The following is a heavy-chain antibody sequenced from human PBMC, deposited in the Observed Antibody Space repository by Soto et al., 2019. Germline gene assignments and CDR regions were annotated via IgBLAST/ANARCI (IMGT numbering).Heavy chain of an antibody. CDR2: IYYTGST. CDR3: AKYRRTEAEGFTLDY. Sequence: SETLSLTCTVSGDSINNYYWSWIRQPPGKRLEWIGYIYYTGSTTYNPSLESRVTMSVDTSKNQFSLKLSSVNPADTAVYYCAKYRRTEAEGFTLDYWGRGTLVTVSS. J-gene: IGHJ4*02. D-gene: IGHD6-13*01. CDR1: GDSINNYY. V-gene: IGHV4-59*01.